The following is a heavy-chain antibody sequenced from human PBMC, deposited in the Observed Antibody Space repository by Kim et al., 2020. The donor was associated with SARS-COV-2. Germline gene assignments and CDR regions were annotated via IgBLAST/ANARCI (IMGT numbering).Heavy chain of an antibody. D-gene: IGHD1-26*01. CDR2: IYSGGST. J-gene: IGHJ6*02. CDR1: GFTVSSNY. Sequence: GGSLRLSCAASGFTVSSNYMSWVRQAPGKGLEWVSVIYSGGSTYYADSVKGRFTISRDNSKNTLYLQMNSLRAEDTAVYYCAREAGATTPYYYGMDVWGQGTTVTVSS. V-gene: IGHV3-53*01. CDR3: AREAGATTPYYYGMDV.